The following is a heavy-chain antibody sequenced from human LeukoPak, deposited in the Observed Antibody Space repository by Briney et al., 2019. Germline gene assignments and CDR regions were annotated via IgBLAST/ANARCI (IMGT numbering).Heavy chain of an antibody. CDR1: GGSISSSSYY. CDR2: IYYSGST. J-gene: IGHJ3*02. Sequence: PSETLSLTCTVSGGSISSSSYYWGWIRQPPGKGLEWIGSIYYSGSTYYNPSLKSRVTISLDTSKNQFSLKLSSVTAADAAVYYCARDSRGAFDIWGQGTMVTVSS. CDR3: ARDSRGAFDI. V-gene: IGHV4-39*07.